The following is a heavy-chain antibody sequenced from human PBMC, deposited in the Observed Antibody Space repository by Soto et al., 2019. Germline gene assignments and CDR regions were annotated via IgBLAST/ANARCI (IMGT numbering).Heavy chain of an antibody. CDR2: IIPIFGTA. CDR1: GGTFSSYA. J-gene: IGHJ5*02. V-gene: IGHV1-69*13. CDR3: ARVTGGLELFWFDP. D-gene: IGHD1-1*01. Sequence: SVKVSCKASGGTFSSYAISWVRQAPGQGLEWMGGIIPIFGTANYAQKFQGRVTITADESTSTAYMELSSLRSEDTAVYYCARVTGGLELFWFDPWGQGTLVTVSS.